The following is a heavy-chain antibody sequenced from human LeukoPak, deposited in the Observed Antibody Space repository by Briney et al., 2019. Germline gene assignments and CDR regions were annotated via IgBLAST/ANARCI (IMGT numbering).Heavy chain of an antibody. J-gene: IGHJ4*02. CDR2: IIPIFGTA. D-gene: IGHD3-22*01. Sequence: SVKVSCKASGGTFSSYAISWVRQAPGQGLEWMGGIIPIFGTADYAKKFQGRVTITADESTSTAYMELSSLRSEDTAVYYCARDGGYAYDSSGYYLGWGQGTLVTLSS. CDR3: ARDGGYAYDSSGYYLG. CDR1: GGTFSSYA. V-gene: IGHV1-69*01.